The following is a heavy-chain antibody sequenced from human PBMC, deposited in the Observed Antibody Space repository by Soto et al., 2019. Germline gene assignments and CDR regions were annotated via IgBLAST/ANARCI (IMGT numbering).Heavy chain of an antibody. D-gene: IGHD2-21*02. CDR3: AREWNCGGDCSYDAFDI. CDR1: GGSFSGYY. Sequence: SETLSLTCAVYGGSFSGYYWSWIRQPPGKGLEWIGEINHSGSTNYNPSLKSRVTISVGTSKNQFSLKLSSVTAADTAVYYCAREWNCGGDCSYDAFDIWGQGTMVTVSS. J-gene: IGHJ3*02. CDR2: INHSGST. V-gene: IGHV4-34*01.